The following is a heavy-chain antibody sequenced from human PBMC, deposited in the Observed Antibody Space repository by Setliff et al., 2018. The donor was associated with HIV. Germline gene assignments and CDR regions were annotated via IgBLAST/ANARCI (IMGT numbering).Heavy chain of an antibody. V-gene: IGHV3-72*01. CDR1: GFTFTDYA. CDR3: AREAYCSSTTCYKGGDRHFDY. D-gene: IGHD2-2*02. J-gene: IGHJ4*02. CDR2: SRNKANRYTT. Sequence: GGSLRLSCVTSGFTFTDYAMTWVRQAPGKGLEWVGRSRNKANRYTTEYAASVKGRFTISRDDSKTSLYLQMNSLKTEDTAVYYCAREAYCSSTTCYKGGDRHFDYWGLGTLVTVSS.